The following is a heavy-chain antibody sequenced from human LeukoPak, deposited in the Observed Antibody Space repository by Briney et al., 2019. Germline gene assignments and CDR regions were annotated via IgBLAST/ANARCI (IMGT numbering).Heavy chain of an antibody. V-gene: IGHV3-30*18. D-gene: IGHD2-21*02. CDR2: ISYDGSNK. J-gene: IGHJ3*02. Sequence: GGSLRLSCAASGFTFSSYGTHWVRQAPGKGLEWVAVISYDGSNKYYADSVKGRFTISRDNSKNTLYLQMNSLRAEDTAVYYCAKRVTYDAFDIWGQGTMVTVSS. CDR3: AKRVTYDAFDI. CDR1: GFTFSSYG.